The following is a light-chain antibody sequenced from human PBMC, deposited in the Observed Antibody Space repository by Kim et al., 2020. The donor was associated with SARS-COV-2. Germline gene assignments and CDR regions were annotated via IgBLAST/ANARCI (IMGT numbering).Light chain of an antibody. CDR2: GKD. J-gene: IGLJ2*01. Sequence: LGRAVGITCQGASLRSFYASWYQQKPGQAPVLVIYGKDNRPSGIPDRFSGSSSGNTASLTITGAQAEDEADYYCNSGDNSGNHLTVFGGGTQLTVL. CDR3: NSGDNSGNHLTV. CDR1: SLRSFY. V-gene: IGLV3-19*01.